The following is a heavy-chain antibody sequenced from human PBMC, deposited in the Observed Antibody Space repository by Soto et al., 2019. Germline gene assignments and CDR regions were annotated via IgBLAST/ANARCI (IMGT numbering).Heavy chain of an antibody. CDR3: ARVPGENCSSTSCSRGNWCDP. Sequence: GASVKVSFKATGGTFSSYAISWVRQATGQGLEWMGGIIPIFGTANSAQKFQGRVTITADESTSTAYMELSSLRSEDTAVYYCARVPGENCSSTSCSRGNWCDPWGQGTLVTVSS. D-gene: IGHD2-2*01. J-gene: IGHJ5*02. CDR2: IIPIFGTA. V-gene: IGHV1-69*13. CDR1: GGTFSSYA.